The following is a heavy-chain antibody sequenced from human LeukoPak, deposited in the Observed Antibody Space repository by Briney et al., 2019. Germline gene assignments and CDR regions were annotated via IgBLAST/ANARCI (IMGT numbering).Heavy chain of an antibody. CDR1: GGSISSSNW. Sequence: SETLSLTCAVSGGSISSSNWWSWVRQPPGKGLEWIGEIYHSGSTNYNPSLKSRVTMSVDTSKNQFSLKLSSVTAADTAVYYCARHGLAAAHFDYWGQGTLVTVSS. D-gene: IGHD6-13*01. CDR2: IYHSGST. V-gene: IGHV4-4*02. CDR3: ARHGLAAAHFDY. J-gene: IGHJ4*02.